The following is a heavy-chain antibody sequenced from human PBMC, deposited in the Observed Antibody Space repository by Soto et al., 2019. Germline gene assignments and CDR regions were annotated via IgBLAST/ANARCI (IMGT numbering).Heavy chain of an antibody. Sequence: QVHLQESGPGLVKPSQTLSLTCSVNGDSINSDSVYWSWIRQSPGKGLEYIGYITYNGRTFYNPSLKSRVTMSVDTPKNQFSLEVRSVTAADTAVYYCARKRQVGPSSGRFDPWGQGTLVTVST. J-gene: IGHJ5*02. CDR1: GDSINSDSVY. CDR2: ITYNGRT. CDR3: ARKRQVGPSSGRFDP. V-gene: IGHV4-31*03.